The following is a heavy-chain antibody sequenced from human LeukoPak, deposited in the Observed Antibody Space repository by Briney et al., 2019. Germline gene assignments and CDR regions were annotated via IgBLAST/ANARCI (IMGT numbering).Heavy chain of an antibody. CDR1: GFTFSSYW. CDR2: IKQDGSEK. Sequence: GGSRRLSCAASGFTFSSYWMSWVRQAPGKGLEWVANIKQDGSEKYYVDSVKGRFTISRDNAKNSLYLQMNSLRAEDTAVYYCASHYGDYSFFDYWGQGTLVTVSS. CDR3: ASHYGDYSFFDY. D-gene: IGHD4-17*01. J-gene: IGHJ4*02. V-gene: IGHV3-7*02.